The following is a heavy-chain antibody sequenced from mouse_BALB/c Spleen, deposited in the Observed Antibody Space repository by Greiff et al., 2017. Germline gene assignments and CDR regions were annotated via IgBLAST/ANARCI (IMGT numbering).Heavy chain of an antibody. V-gene: IGHV5-17*02. CDR3: ARWSIGTFDY. Sequence: EVKLVESGGGLVQPGGSRKLSCAASGFTFSSFGMHWVRQAPEKGLEWVAYISSGSSTIYYADTVKGRFTISRDNPKNTLFLQMTSLRSEDTAMYYCARWSIGTFDYWGQGTTLTVSS. CDR2: ISSGSSTI. D-gene: IGHD2-14*01. CDR1: GFTFSSFG. J-gene: IGHJ2*01.